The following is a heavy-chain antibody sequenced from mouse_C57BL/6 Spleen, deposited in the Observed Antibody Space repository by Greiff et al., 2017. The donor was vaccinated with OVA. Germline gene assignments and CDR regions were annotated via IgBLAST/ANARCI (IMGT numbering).Heavy chain of an antibody. V-gene: IGHV1-55*01. CDR1: GYTFTSYW. J-gene: IGHJ2*01. CDR3: TRDYYSNNY. D-gene: IGHD2-5*01. CDR2: IYPGSGST. Sequence: QVQLKQPGAELVKPGASVKMSCKASGYTFTSYWITWVKRRPGQGLEWIGDIYPGSGSTNYNEKFKSKATLTVDTSSSTAYMQLRSLTSEDSAVYYCTRDYYSNNYWGQGTTLTVSS.